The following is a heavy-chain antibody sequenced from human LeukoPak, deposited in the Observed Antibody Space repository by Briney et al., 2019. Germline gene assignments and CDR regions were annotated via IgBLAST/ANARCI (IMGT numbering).Heavy chain of an antibody. CDR3: ARDLGSSDPRFDP. CDR1: GFTFISYG. J-gene: IGHJ5*02. Sequence: GGSLRLSCAASGFTFISYGMHWVRQAPGKGLEWVAFIRYDGSNKYYADSVKGRFTISRDNSKNTLYLQMKSLRAEDTAVYYCARDLGSSDPRFDPWGQGTLVTVSS. CDR2: IRYDGSNK. V-gene: IGHV3-30*02. D-gene: IGHD3-10*01.